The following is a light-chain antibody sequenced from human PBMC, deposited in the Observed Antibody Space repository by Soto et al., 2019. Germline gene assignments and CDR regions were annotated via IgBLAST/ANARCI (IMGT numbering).Light chain of an antibody. CDR1: QSISRD. CDR2: DTS. V-gene: IGKV3-15*01. CDR3: HQYNNWPPGT. J-gene: IGKJ2*01. Sequence: EIVLAQSPATLSVSPGQRVTLSCRASQSISRDLAWYQQKPGQAPRLLIYDTSTRATGIPARFSGSGSGTEFTLTISSLQSEDFALYYCHQYNNWPPGTFGQGTKVEIK.